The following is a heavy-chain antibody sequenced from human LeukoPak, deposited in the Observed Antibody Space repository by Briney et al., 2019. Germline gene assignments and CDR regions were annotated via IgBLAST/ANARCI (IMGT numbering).Heavy chain of an antibody. CDR3: ARAYCSGGSCSYGMDV. Sequence: GGSLRLSCAASGFTFSSYDMHWVRHATGKGLEWVSAIGTAGDTYYPGSVKGRFTISRENAKNSLYLQMNSLRAEDTAVYYCARAYCSGGSCSYGMDVWGQGTTVTVSS. J-gene: IGHJ6*02. CDR1: GFTFSSYD. D-gene: IGHD2-15*01. V-gene: IGHV3-13*01. CDR2: IGTAGDT.